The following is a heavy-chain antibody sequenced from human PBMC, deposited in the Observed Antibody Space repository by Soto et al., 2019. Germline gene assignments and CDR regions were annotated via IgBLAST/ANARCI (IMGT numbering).Heavy chain of an antibody. CDR2: ISYDGSNK. V-gene: IGHV3-30-3*01. CDR3: ARDFEVATHY. CDR1: GFTFSSYA. D-gene: IGHD1-26*01. J-gene: IGHJ4*02. Sequence: GSLRLSCAASGFTFSSYAMHWVRQATGKGLEWVAVISYDGSNKYYADSVKGRFTISRDNSKNTLYLQMNNLRAEDTAVYYCARDFEVATHYWGQGTLVTVSS.